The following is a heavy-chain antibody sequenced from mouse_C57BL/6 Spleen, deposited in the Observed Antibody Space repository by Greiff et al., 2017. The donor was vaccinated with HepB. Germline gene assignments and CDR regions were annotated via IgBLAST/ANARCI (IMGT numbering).Heavy chain of an antibody. V-gene: IGHV1-54*01. J-gene: IGHJ3*01. Sequence: VQLQESGAELVRPGTSVKVSCKASGYAFTNYLIEWVKQRPGQGLEWIGVINPGSGGTNYNEKFKGKATLTADKSSSTAYMQLSSLTSEDSAVYFCARPSYDGYYGGFAYWGQGTLVTVSA. CDR1: GYAFTNYL. CDR2: INPGSGGT. D-gene: IGHD2-3*01. CDR3: ARPSYDGYYGGFAY.